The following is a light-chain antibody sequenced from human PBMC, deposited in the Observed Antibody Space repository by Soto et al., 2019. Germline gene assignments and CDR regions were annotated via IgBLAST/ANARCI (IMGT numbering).Light chain of an antibody. CDR3: GTWDTSLRSCV. V-gene: IGLV1-51*01. CDR2: DTS. J-gene: IGLJ1*01. CDR1: TSNIGYHH. Sequence: QSFLTQPPSVSTAPGQKVTISCSGDTSNIGYHHVCWYRQFPGTAPRLLIYDTSKRPSGIPGRFSGSKSGTSATLVITGLQTGDEADYYCGTWDTSLRSCVFGSGTKLTVL.